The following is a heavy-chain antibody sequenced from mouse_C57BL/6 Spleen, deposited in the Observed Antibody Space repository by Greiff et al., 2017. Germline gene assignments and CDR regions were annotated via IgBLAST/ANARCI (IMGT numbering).Heavy chain of an antibody. CDR3: ARGVAYYYAMDY. J-gene: IGHJ4*01. Sequence: EVQLQQSGAELVKPGASVKLSCTASGFNIKDYYMHWVKQRTEQGLEWIGRIDPEDGETKYAPQFQGKATITADTSSNKAYLQLSSLTSEDTAIYYCARGVAYYYAMDYWGQGTSVTVSS. CDR2: IDPEDGET. D-gene: IGHD1-1*01. CDR1: GFNIKDYY. V-gene: IGHV14-2*01.